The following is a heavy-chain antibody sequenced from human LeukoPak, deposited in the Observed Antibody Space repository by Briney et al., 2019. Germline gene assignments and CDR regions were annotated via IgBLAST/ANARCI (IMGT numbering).Heavy chain of an antibody. J-gene: IGHJ6*04. CDR3: TRRDSQDV. D-gene: IGHD2-21*02. CDR1: GLTFSSHS. V-gene: IGHV3-48*01. CDR2: ITRSSDRI. Sequence: PGGSLRLSCVASGLTFSSHSMNWVRLAPGTGLEWGSYITRSSDRIHYADSVKGRFAISRDMTKNSLYLQMNSLRAEDTAVYYCTRRDSQDVWGKGTTVTVSS.